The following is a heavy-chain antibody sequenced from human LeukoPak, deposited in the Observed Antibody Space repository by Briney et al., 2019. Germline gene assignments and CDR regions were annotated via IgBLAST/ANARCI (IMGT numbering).Heavy chain of an antibody. CDR2: ISYDGNNK. J-gene: IGHJ4*02. D-gene: IGHD1-26*01. CDR1: GFTFSTYA. Sequence: GGSLRLSCAASGFTFSTYALHWVRQAPGKGLEWVAVISYDGNNKYYADSVKGRFTISRDNSKNTLYLQMNSLKTEDTAVYFCAKRAGSQKQDYYFGYWGQGTLVTVSS. CDR3: AKRAGSQKQDYYFGY. V-gene: IGHV3-30-3*02.